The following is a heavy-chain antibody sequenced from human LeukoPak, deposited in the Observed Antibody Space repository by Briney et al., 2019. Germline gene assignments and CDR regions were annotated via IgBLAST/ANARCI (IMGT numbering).Heavy chain of an antibody. V-gene: IGHV2-5*01. CDR3: AHSPVYYDFWSRRVSIWFAP. Sequence: GPTLVNPTQTLTLTCTFSGFSLSTSGVGVGWIRQPPGKALEWLALIYWNDDKRYSPSLKSRLTMTKDTFKNQVDLTMPNINPVDTATHYSAHSPVYYDFWSRRVSIWFAPCGQGTLVTVSS. D-gene: IGHD3-3*01. CDR1: GFSLSTSGVG. J-gene: IGHJ5*02. CDR2: IYWNDDK.